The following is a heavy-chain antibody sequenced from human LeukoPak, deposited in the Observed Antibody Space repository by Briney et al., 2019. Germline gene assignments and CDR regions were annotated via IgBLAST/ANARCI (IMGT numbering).Heavy chain of an antibody. CDR1: GGSISSYY. Sequence: SETLSLTCTVSGGSISSYYWSWIRQPPGKGLEWIGYIYYSGSTYYNPSLKSRVTISVDTSKNQFSLKLSSVTAADTAVYYCAREGTYYYDSSGYYRAPDAFDIWGQGTMVTVSS. J-gene: IGHJ3*02. CDR2: IYYSGST. V-gene: IGHV4-59*12. D-gene: IGHD3-22*01. CDR3: AREGTYYYDSSGYYRAPDAFDI.